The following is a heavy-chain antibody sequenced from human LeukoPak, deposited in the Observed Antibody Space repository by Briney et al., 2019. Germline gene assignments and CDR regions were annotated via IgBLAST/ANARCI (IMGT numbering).Heavy chain of an antibody. V-gene: IGHV1-69*06. Sequence: ASVKVSCKASGGTFSSYAISWVRQAPGQGLEWMGGIIPIFGTANYAQKFQGRVTITADKSTSTAYMELSRLRSDDTAVYYCAKGDKPVTSMVYFDSWGQGTLVTVSS. J-gene: IGHJ4*02. D-gene: IGHD5-18*01. CDR2: IIPIFGTA. CDR1: GGTFSSYA. CDR3: AKGDKPVTSMVYFDS.